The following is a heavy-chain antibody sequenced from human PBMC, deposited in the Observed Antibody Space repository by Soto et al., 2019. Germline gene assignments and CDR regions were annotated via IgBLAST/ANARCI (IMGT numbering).Heavy chain of an antibody. CDR3: ARDRYSYYDLSSGTLPYYYFGLAV. D-gene: IGHD3-3*01. J-gene: IGHJ6*02. CDR2: IKQDGSEK. Sequence: LRLSCAASGFTFSSYWMSWVRQAPGKGLEWVANIKQDGSEKYYVDSVKGRFTISRDNAKNSLSLQMNSLRAEDTAVYYCARDRYSYYDLSSGTLPYYYFGLAVWGQGTTVTVSS. CDR1: GFTFSSYW. V-gene: IGHV3-7*01.